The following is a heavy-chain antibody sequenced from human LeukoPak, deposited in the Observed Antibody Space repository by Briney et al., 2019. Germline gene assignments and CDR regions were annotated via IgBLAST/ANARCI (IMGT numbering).Heavy chain of an antibody. Sequence: GGSLRLSCAASGFIFSSYWMHWVRQAPGKGLLWVSRINSDGSSTSYADSVKGRFTISRDNAKNTLYLQMNSLRAEDTAVYYCARRLAAAAAPYYFDYWGQGTLVTVSS. CDR1: GFIFSSYW. J-gene: IGHJ4*02. V-gene: IGHV3-74*01. CDR2: INSDGSST. D-gene: IGHD6-13*01. CDR3: ARRLAAAAAPYYFDY.